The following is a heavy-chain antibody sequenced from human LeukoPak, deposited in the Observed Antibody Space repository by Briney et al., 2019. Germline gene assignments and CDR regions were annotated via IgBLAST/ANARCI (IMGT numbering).Heavy chain of an antibody. V-gene: IGHV4-39*01. CDR1: GGSITSSSYY. D-gene: IGHD3-10*01. CDR3: ARALHSGRLGLYKNWLDP. CDR2: MYYSGNT. J-gene: IGHJ5*02. Sequence: KLSETLSLTCTVSGGSITSSSYYWGWIRQPPGKGLEWIGNMYYSGNTYYNPSLKSRVTISVDTSKNQFSLKLSSVTAADTAVYYCARALHSGRLGLYKNWLDPWGQGTLVTVSS.